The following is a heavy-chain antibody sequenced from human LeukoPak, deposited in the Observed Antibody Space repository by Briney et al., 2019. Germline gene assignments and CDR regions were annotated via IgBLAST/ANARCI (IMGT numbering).Heavy chain of an antibody. V-gene: IGHV3-73*01. J-gene: IGHJ4*02. D-gene: IGHD6-19*01. CDR2: IRSKANSYAT. CDR1: GFTFSGSA. CDR3: TRLMYSSGWYAGGGFDY. Sequence: GGSLRLSCAASGFTFSGSAMHWVRQASGKGLEWVGRIRSKANSYATAYAASVKGRFTISRDDSKNTAYLQMNSLKTEDTAVYYCTRLMYSSGWYAGGGFDYWGQGTLVTVSS.